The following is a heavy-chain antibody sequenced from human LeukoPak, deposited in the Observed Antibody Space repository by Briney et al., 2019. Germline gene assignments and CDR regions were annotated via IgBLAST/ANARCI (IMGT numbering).Heavy chain of an antibody. Sequence: SETLSLTCTVSGGSISSGGYYWSWIRQHPGKGLEWIGYIYYSGSTYYNPSLKSRVTISVDTSKNQFSLKLSSVTAADTAVYYCEREPVPHYYGSGSYYYYFDYWGQGTLVTVSS. CDR2: IYYSGST. V-gene: IGHV4-31*03. CDR3: EREPVPHYYGSGSYYYYFDY. J-gene: IGHJ4*02. CDR1: GGSISSGGYY. D-gene: IGHD3-10*01.